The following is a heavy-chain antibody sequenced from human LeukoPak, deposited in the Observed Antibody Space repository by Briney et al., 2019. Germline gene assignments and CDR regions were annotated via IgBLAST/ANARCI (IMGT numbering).Heavy chain of an antibody. CDR3: ARDQDRAFDI. V-gene: IGHV3-33*01. CDR1: GFTFSTYG. CDR2: IWYDGTNR. J-gene: IGHJ3*02. Sequence: GSLRLSCKTSGFTFSTYGMHWVRQAPGKGLEWVAVIWYDGTNRYYADSVKGRFTISRDNSKNTLYLQMNSMRAEDTAVYYCARDQDRAFDIWGQGTMVTVSS.